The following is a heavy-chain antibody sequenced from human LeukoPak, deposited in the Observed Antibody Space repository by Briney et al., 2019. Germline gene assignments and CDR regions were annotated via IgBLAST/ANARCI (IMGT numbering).Heavy chain of an antibody. CDR1: GFTFSAYA. V-gene: IGHV3-64D*06. J-gene: IGHJ4*02. CDR2: ISPDGTST. D-gene: IGHD5-18*01. Sequence: GGSLRLSCSASGFTFSAYAMHWVCQAPGKRLEYVSAISPDGTSTYYADSVRGRFSISRDNSKNTLYLQMSSLRAEDTAVYYCAKDRYSYAFEYSDSWGQGTLVTVSS. CDR3: AKDRYSYAFEYSDS.